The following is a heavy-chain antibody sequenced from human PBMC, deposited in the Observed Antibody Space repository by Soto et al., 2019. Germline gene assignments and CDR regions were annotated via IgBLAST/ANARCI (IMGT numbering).Heavy chain of an antibody. CDR2: INPSGGST. CDR1: GYTFTSYY. V-gene: IGHV1-46*01. D-gene: IGHD3-3*01. CDR3: ARDSITIFGVVLYFDY. J-gene: IGHJ4*02. Sequence: ASVKVSCKASGYTFTSYYMHWVRQAPGQGLEWMGIINPSGGSTSYAQKFQGRVTMTRDTSTSTVYMELSSLRSEDTAVYYCARDSITIFGVVLYFDYWSQGTLVTVSS.